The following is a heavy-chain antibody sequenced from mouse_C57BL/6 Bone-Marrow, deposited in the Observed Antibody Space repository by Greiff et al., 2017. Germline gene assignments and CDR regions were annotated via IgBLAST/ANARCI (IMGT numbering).Heavy chain of an antibody. Sequence: EVQLQQSGPGLAKPSQTLSLTCSVTGYSITSDYWNWIRKFPGNKLEYMGYISYSGSTYYNPSLKSRISITRDTSKNQYYLQLNSVTTEDTATYYCASKSGSSYWYFDVWGTGTTVTVSS. CDR3: ASKSGSSYWYFDV. CDR2: ISYSGST. J-gene: IGHJ1*03. D-gene: IGHD1-1*01. V-gene: IGHV3-8*01. CDR1: GYSITSDY.